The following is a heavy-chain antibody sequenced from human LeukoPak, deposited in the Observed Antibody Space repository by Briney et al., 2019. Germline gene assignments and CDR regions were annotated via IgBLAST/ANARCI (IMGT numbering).Heavy chain of an antibody. CDR1: GFTCSTYV. Sequence: GGSLRLSCAASGFTCSTYVMSWVRQAPGKGLEWLSLILHNGDSTYYADSVKGRFTISRDNAKNTLYLQMNSLRAEDTAVYYCARSYDSSGIDYWGQGTLVTVSS. CDR3: ARSYDSSGIDY. D-gene: IGHD3-22*01. J-gene: IGHJ4*02. CDR2: ILHNGDST. V-gene: IGHV3-23*01.